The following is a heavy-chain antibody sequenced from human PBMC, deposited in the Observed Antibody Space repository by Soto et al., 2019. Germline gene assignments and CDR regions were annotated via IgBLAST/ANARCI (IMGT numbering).Heavy chain of an antibody. CDR2: ISYDGSNK. CDR3: ARTYYYDSSGYYYDY. D-gene: IGHD3-22*01. Sequence: GGSLRLSCAASGFTFSSYGMHWVRQAPGKGLEWVAVISYDGSNKYYADSVKGRFTISRDNSKNTLYLQMNSLRAEDTAVYYCARTYYYDSSGYYYDYWGQGTLVTVSS. J-gene: IGHJ4*02. V-gene: IGHV3-30*03. CDR1: GFTFSSYG.